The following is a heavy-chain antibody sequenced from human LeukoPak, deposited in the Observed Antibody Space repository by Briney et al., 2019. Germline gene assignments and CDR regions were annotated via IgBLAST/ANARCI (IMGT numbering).Heavy chain of an antibody. CDR1: GGSISSYY. V-gene: IGHV4-4*07. CDR3: ARSPYSSSWYPFAP. J-gene: IGHJ5*02. CDR2: IYTSGST. D-gene: IGHD6-13*01. Sequence: SETLSLTCTVSGGSISSYYWSWIRQVAGKGLEWIGHIYTSGSTNYNPSLKSRVTMSVDTSKNQFSLKLTSVTAADTAVYYCARSPYSSSWYPFAPWGQGTLVTVSS.